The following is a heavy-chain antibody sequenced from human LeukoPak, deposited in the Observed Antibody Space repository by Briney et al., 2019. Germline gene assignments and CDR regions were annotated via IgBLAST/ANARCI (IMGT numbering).Heavy chain of an antibody. CDR2: INPNSGDT. CDR3: ARVGQWLVENDWFDP. V-gene: IGHV1-2*02. CDR1: EYTFTAYY. Sequence: ASVKVSCTASEYTFTAYYVHWVRQAPGQGLEWMGWINPNSGDTNFAQNSQGRVTMTRDTSISTVYMELSRLRSYDTAVYYCARVGQWLVENDWFDPWGQGTLVTVSS. J-gene: IGHJ5*02. D-gene: IGHD6-19*01.